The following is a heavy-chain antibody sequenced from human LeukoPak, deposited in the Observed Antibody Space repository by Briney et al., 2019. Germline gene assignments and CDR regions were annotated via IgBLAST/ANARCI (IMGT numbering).Heavy chain of an antibody. CDR1: GFTFSSYG. CDR3: AKEGSQYASSWFDY. Sequence: GGSLRLFCEASGFTFSSYGMQWVRQAPGMGPEWVSVISHDGTVTHYADSVKGRFTISRDSSTNTLYLQMDSLRTEDTAVYYCAKEGSQYASSWFDYWGRGTLVTVSS. D-gene: IGHD6-13*01. V-gene: IGHV3-30*18. J-gene: IGHJ4*02. CDR2: ISHDGTVT.